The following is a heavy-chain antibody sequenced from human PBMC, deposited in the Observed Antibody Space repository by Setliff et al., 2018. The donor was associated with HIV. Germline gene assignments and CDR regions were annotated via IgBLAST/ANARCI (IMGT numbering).Heavy chain of an antibody. Sequence: SETLSLTCIVSGVSTISSSSSYYWSWIRQPPGKGLEWIGYIHYSGRTDYKPSLKSRVTISVDTSKNQFSLKLSSVTAADTAVYYCAREVSASAYSSGWYGRHWYFDLWGRGTLVTVSS. CDR1: GVSTISSSSSYY. V-gene: IGHV4-61*01. CDR3: AREVSASAYSSGWYGRHWYFDL. D-gene: IGHD6-13*01. CDR2: IHYSGRT. J-gene: IGHJ2*01.